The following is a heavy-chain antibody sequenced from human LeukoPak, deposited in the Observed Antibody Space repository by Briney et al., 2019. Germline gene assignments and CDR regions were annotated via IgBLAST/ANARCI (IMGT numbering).Heavy chain of an antibody. Sequence: GGSLRLSCAASGFTFSSYAMSWVRQAPGKGLEWVSAISGSGGSAGSTYYADSVKGRFTISRDNSKNTLYLQMNSLRAEDTAVYYCVKEAAGATWDYWGQGTLVTVSS. CDR1: GFTFSSYA. V-gene: IGHV3-23*01. D-gene: IGHD6-13*01. J-gene: IGHJ4*02. CDR2: ISGSGGSAGST. CDR3: VKEAAGATWDY.